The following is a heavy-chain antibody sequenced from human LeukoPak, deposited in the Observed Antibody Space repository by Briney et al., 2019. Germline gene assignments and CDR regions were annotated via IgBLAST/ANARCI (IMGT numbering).Heavy chain of an antibody. J-gene: IGHJ4*02. CDR1: GFTFSSYA. CDR3: AKCRRVVVITDYDY. D-gene: IGHD3-22*01. V-gene: IGHV3-23*01. CDR2: ISGSGGST. Sequence: GGSLRLSCAASGFTFSSYAMSWVRQAPGKGLEWVSAISGSGGSTYYADSVKGRFTISRDNSKNTLYLQMNSLRAEDTAVYYCAKCRRVVVITDYDYWGQGTLVTVSS.